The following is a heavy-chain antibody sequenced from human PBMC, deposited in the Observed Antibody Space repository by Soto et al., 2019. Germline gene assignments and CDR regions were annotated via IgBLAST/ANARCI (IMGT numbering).Heavy chain of an antibody. J-gene: IGHJ3*02. CDR2: ISWNSGSI. CDR1: GFTFDDYA. D-gene: IGHD6-13*01. V-gene: IGHV3-9*01. CDR3: ASTNEINNPYSLWLGAFDI. Sequence: QPGGSLRLSCAASGFTFDDYAMHWVRQAPGKGLEWVSGISWNSGSIGYADSVKGRFTISRDNAKNSLYLQMNSLRAEDTALYYCASTNEINNPYSLWLGAFDIWGRGTMVTVSS.